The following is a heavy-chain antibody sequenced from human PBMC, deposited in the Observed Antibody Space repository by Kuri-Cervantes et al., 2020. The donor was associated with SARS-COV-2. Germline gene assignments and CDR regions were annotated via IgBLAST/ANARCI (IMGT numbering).Heavy chain of an antibody. J-gene: IGHJ4*02. Sequence: SETLSLTCTVSGGSISSYYWSWIRQPPGKGLEWIGYIYCSGSTNYNPSLKSRVTISVDTSKNQFSLKLSSVTAADTAVYYCARVSRPYYLDYWGQGTLVTVSS. CDR2: IYCSGST. CDR1: GGSISSYY. CDR3: ARVSRPYYLDY. V-gene: IGHV4-59*01.